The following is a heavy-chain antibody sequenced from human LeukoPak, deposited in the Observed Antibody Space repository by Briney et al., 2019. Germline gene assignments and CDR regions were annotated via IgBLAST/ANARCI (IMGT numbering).Heavy chain of an antibody. CDR2: INHSGST. CDR1: GGSFSGYY. CDR3: ARGAAKDAFDI. Sequence: SETLSLTCAVYGGSFSGYYWSWIRQPPGKGLEWIGEINHSGSTNYNPSLKSRVTISVDTSKNQFSPKLSSVTAADTAVYYCARGAAKDAFDIWGQGTMVTVSS. D-gene: IGHD6-13*01. V-gene: IGHV4-34*01. J-gene: IGHJ3*02.